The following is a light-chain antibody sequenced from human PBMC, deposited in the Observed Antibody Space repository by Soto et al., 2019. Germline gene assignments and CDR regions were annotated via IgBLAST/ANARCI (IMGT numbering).Light chain of an antibody. Sequence: EIVLTQSPATLSLSPGERATLSCRASQSVSSYLAWYQQKPAQAPRLLIYDASNRATGIPARFSGSGSGTDFTLTISSQEPEDFAVYCCQQRSNWPPYTFGQGTKLEIK. J-gene: IGKJ2*01. CDR3: QQRSNWPPYT. CDR2: DAS. CDR1: QSVSSY. V-gene: IGKV3-11*01.